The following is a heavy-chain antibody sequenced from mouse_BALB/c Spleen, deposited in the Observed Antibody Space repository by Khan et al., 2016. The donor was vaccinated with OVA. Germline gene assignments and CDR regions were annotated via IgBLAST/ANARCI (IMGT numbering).Heavy chain of an antibody. CDR3: ARVDGYYVSFAY. D-gene: IGHD2-3*01. V-gene: IGHV1S136*01. CDR2: IYPYNDAT. J-gene: IGHJ3*01. CDR1: GYTFTSYV. Sequence: IQLVQSGPEVVKPGASVKMSCKASGYTFTSYVMHWVKQKPGQGLEWIGYIYPYNDATKYNEKFNGKATLTSDKSSSTAYMELSSLTSEDSAVYFCARVDGYYVSFAYWGQGTLVTVSA.